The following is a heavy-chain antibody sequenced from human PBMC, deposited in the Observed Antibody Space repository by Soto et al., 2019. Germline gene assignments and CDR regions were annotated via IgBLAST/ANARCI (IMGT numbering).Heavy chain of an antibody. CDR2: IIPIFGTA. J-gene: IGHJ6*02. CDR3: ARDSSSSGRAAGTVYYYYYGMDV. D-gene: IGHD6-6*01. Sequence: ASVKVSCKASGGTFSSYAISWVRQAPGQGLEWMGGIIPIFGTANYAQKFQGRVTITADESTSTAYMELSSLRSEDTAVYYCARDSSSSGRAAGTVYYYYYGMDVWGQGTTVTVSS. CDR1: GGTFSSYA. V-gene: IGHV1-69*13.